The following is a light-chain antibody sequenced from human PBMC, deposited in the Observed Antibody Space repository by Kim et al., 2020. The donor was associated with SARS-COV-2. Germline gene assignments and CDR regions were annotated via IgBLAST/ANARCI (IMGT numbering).Light chain of an antibody. V-gene: IGKV3-11*01. CDR3: QRRSWPIT. CDR1: QSVGDF. J-gene: IGKJ5*01. CDR2: DAS. Sequence: SLSPGEGATLSCRASQSVGDFLAGYQQRPGQAPRLLIYDASRRATGIPTRFSGSGSGTDFTLTVSTLESEDFALYYCQRRSWPITFGQGTRLEIK.